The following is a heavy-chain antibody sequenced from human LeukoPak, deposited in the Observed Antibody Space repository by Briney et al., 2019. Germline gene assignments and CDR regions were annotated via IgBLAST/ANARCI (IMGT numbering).Heavy chain of an antibody. V-gene: IGHV3-23*01. CDR3: ARVGEMATSPYYYYYYMDV. J-gene: IGHJ6*03. CDR1: GFTFSSYA. D-gene: IGHD5-24*01. Sequence: GGSLRLSCAASGFTFSSYAMSWVRQAPGKGLEWVSAISGSGGSTYYADSVKGRFTISRDNSKNTLYLQMNSLRAEDTAVYYCARVGEMATSPYYYYYYMDVWGKGTTVTVSS. CDR2: ISGSGGST.